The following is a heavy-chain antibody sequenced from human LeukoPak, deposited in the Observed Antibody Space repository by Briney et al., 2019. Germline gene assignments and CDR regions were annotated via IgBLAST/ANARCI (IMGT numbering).Heavy chain of an antibody. D-gene: IGHD6-13*01. Sequence: SETLSLTCAVYGGSFSGYYWSWIRQPPGKGLEWIGEINHSGSTNYNPSLKSRVTISVDTSKNQFSLKLSSVTAADTAVYYCARGRYQVRSSSRNYYYYYMDVWGKGTTVTVSS. CDR3: ARGRYQVRSSSRNYYYYYMDV. CDR1: GGSFSGYY. J-gene: IGHJ6*03. CDR2: INHSGST. V-gene: IGHV4-34*01.